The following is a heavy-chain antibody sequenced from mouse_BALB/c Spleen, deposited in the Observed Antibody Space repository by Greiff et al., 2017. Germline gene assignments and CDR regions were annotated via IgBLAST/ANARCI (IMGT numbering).Heavy chain of an antibody. D-gene: IGHD2-2*01. CDR3: ARGGDYGYHWYFDV. CDR1: GFTFSSYA. Sequence: EVKVVESGGGLVKPGGSLKLSCAASGFTFSSYAMSWVRQTPEKRLEWVASISSGGSTYYPDSVKGRFTISRDNARNILYLQMSSLRSEDTAMYYCARGGDYGYHWYFDVWGAGTTVTVSS. CDR2: ISSGGST. J-gene: IGHJ1*01. V-gene: IGHV5-6-5*01.